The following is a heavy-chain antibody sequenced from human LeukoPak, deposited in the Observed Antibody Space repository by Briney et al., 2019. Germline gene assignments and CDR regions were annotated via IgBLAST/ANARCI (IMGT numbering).Heavy chain of an antibody. Sequence: ASEALALTCGGPGGSFSGYYWSLIRQSPGKGLGWIGEINESGSTDYNPSLVSRVTISLDTSKNQFSLKRSSMTAADTASYYCARVGGLKIPEFLPLFGLGVYYSGMDVWGQANTVRVSS. V-gene: IGHV4-34*01. CDR2: INESGST. CDR3: ARVGGLKIPEFLPLFGLGVYYSGMDV. J-gene: IGHJ6*02. D-gene: IGHD1-14*01. CDR1: GGSFSGYY.